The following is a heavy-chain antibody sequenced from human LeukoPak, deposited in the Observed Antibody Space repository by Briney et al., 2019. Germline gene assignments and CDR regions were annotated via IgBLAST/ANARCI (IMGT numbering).Heavy chain of an antibody. CDR3: ARDLLGVARDY. D-gene: IGHD5-12*01. CDR2: IYSGGST. CDR1: GFTVSSNY. J-gene: IGHJ4*02. Sequence: GGSLRLSCAASGFTVSSNYMSWVRQAPGKGLEWVSVIYSGGSTYYADSVKGRFTISRDNAKNSLYLQMNSLRAEDTALYHCARDLLGVARDYWGQGTLVTVSS. V-gene: IGHV3-53*01.